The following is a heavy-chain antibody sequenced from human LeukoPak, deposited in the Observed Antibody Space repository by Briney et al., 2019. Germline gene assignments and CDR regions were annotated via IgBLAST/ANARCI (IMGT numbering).Heavy chain of an antibody. CDR2: ISWNSGSI. D-gene: IGHD1-26*01. V-gene: IGHV3-9*01. J-gene: IGHJ3*02. CDR3: AKGSGSYYRSYAFDI. CDR1: GFTFDDYA. Sequence: GGSLRLSCAASGFTFDDYAMHWVRQAPGKGLEWVSGISWNSGSIGYADSVKGRFTISRDNAKNSLYLQMNSLRAEDTASYYCAKGSGSYYRSYAFDIWGQGTMVTVSS.